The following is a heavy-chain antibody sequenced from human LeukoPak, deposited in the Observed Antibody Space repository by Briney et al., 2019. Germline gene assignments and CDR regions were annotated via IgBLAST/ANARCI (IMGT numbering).Heavy chain of an antibody. V-gene: IGHV2-5*02. Sequence: SGPTLVNPTQTLTLTCTFSGFSLSTSGVGVGWIRQPPGKALEWLALIYWDDDKRYSPSLKSRLTITKDTSKNQVVLTMTNMDPVDTATYYCAHLGSDCSGGSCFAFDIRGQGTMVTVSS. CDR3: AHLGSDCSGGSCFAFDI. CDR1: GFSLSTSGVG. CDR2: IYWDDDK. J-gene: IGHJ3*02. D-gene: IGHD2-15*01.